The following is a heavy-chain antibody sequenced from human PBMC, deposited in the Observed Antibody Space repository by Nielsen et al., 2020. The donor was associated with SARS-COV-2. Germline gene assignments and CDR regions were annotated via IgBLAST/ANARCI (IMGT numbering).Heavy chain of an antibody. CDR3: ARVAGELLWFGELSSGLLGIEDY. V-gene: IGHV3-30*14. J-gene: IGHJ4*02. D-gene: IGHD3-10*01. CDR2: ISYDGSNQ. Sequence: VRQAPGKGLEWVAVISYDGSNQYYADSVKGRFTISRDNSKNTLYLQMNSLRAEDTAVYYCARVAGELLWFGELSSGLLGIEDYWGQGTLVTVSS.